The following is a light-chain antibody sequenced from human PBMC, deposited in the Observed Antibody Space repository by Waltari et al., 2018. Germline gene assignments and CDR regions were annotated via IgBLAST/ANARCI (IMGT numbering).Light chain of an antibody. J-gene: IGLJ3*02. Sequence: TVVTQEASSPVSPGGTATRTRGLISGTVSSNEYPIWFQQTPGQPPRTLIYHTNARSSGVPDRFSGSILGNKASLTITGAQAEDESDYYCVLYLATGLCVFGGGTRLTVL. CDR1: SGTVSSNEY. CDR2: HTN. CDR3: VLYLATGLCV. V-gene: IGLV8-61*01.